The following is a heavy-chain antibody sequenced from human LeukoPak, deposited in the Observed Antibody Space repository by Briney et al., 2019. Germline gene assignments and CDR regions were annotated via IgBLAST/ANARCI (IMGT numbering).Heavy chain of an antibody. CDR1: GGSISSYY. D-gene: IGHD6-13*01. V-gene: IGHV4-59*01. CDR2: IYYSGTT. Sequence: SETLSLTCTVSGGSISSYYWSWIRQPPGKGLEWIGYIYYSGTTNYNPSPKSRVTISVDTSKNQFSLKLSSVTAADTAVYYCARGVYIAAAQYGYWGQRTLVTVSS. CDR3: ARGVYIAAAQYGY. J-gene: IGHJ4*02.